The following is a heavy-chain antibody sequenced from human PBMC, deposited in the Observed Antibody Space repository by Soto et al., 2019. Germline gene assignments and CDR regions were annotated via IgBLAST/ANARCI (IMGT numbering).Heavy chain of an antibody. Sequence: GGSLRLSCAASGFTFSSYAMHWVRQAPGKGLEWVAVISYDGSNKYYADSVKGRFTISRDNSKNTLYLQMNSLRAEDTAVYYCARVQYSAYYYYYYYGMDVWGQGTTVT. V-gene: IGHV3-30-3*01. CDR1: GFTFSSYA. CDR2: ISYDGSNK. D-gene: IGHD3-22*01. J-gene: IGHJ6*02. CDR3: ARVQYSAYYYYYYYGMDV.